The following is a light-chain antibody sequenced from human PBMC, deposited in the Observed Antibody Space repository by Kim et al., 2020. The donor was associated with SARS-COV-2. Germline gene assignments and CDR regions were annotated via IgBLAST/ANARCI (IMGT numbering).Light chain of an antibody. CDR1: QSLTSSY. V-gene: IGKV3-20*01. J-gene: IGKJ2*01. CDR3: QHYGSSQFT. CDR2: GAS. Sequence: EIVMTQSPGTLSLSPGERATLSCWASQSLTSSYLAWYQQKPGQAPRLLIYGASSRATGIPDRFSGSGSGTDFTLTISRLEPEDFAVYYCQHYGSSQFTFGQGTKLEIK.